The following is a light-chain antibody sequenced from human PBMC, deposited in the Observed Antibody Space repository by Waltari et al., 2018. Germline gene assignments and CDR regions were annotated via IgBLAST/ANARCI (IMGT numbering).Light chain of an antibody. J-gene: IGLJ3*02. Sequence: SALTQPRSVSGSHGKSVTIPRTGTTTDHGSYTSAPWYQQHPGKAPKLQILDGTKRPSGVPDRLSGSKSGNTASLTISGLRAEDEAEYYCCSYAGSYTWVFGGGTKLTVV. CDR3: CSYAGSYTWV. V-gene: IGLV2-11*01. CDR2: DGT. CDR1: TTDHGSYTS.